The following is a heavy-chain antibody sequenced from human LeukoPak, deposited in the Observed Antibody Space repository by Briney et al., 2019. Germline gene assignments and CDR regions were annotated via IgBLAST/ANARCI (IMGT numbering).Heavy chain of an antibody. J-gene: IGHJ4*02. CDR2: ISYDGNKK. D-gene: IGHD3-22*01. V-gene: IGHV3-30*02. Sequence: PGGSLRLSCAASGFTFSRNGMHWVRQAPGKGVEGVAFISYDGNKKYYAESVKGRLTISRDNSKKRLYLQMNSLRAEDTAVYYCAKGSDYYDSSGYSHWGQGTLVTVSS. CDR1: GFTFSRNG. CDR3: AKGSDYYDSSGYSH.